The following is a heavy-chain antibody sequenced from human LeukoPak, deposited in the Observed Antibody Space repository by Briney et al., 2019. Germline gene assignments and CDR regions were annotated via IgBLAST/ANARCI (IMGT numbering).Heavy chain of an antibody. CDR1: GFTFGDYA. J-gene: IGHJ4*02. V-gene: IGHV3-49*03. Sequence: GGSLRPSCTASGFTFGDYAMSWFRQAPGKGLEWVGFIRSKAYGGTTEYAASVKGRFTISRDDSKSIAYLQMNSLKTEDTAVYYCTRECSGGSCYSVWGQGTLVTVSS. CDR2: IRSKAYGGTT. CDR3: TRECSGGSCYSV. D-gene: IGHD2-15*01.